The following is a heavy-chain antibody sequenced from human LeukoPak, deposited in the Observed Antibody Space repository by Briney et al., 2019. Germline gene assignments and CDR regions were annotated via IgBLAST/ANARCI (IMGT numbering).Heavy chain of an antibody. CDR2: IKQDGSEK. D-gene: IGHD3-22*01. CDR1: GFTFSSYW. CDR3: ANGGEYSSGYYFSFDY. J-gene: IGHJ4*02. V-gene: IGHV3-7*01. Sequence: GGSLRLSCAASGFTFSSYWMSWVRQAPGKRLEWVANIKQDGSEKYYVDSVKGRFTISRDNAKNSLYLQMNSLRAEDTAVYYCANGGEYSSGYYFSFDYWGQGTLVTVSS.